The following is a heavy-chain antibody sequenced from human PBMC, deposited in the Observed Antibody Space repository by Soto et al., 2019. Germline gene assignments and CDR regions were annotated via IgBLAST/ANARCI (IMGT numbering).Heavy chain of an antibody. CDR1: GYAFPTYG. V-gene: IGHV1-18*01. CDR2: ISAHNGNT. CDR3: ARGRYGDY. J-gene: IGHJ4*02. D-gene: IGHD1-1*01. Sequence: QVHLVQSGAEVKKPGASVKFSSKGPGYAFPTYGITWVRQAPGQGLEWMGWISAHNGNTNYAQKLQGRVTVTRDTSTSTAYMELRSLRSDDTAVYYCARGRYGDYWGQGALVTVSS.